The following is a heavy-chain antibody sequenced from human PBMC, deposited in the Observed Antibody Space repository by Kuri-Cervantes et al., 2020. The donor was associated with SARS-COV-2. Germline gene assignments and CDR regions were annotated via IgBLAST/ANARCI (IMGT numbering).Heavy chain of an antibody. Sequence: GESLKIPCAASGFTFSGYGMHWVRQAPGKGLEWVAVISSDGSNKYYADSVKGRFTISRDNSKNTLYLQMNSLRADDTAVYYCAKDPYRSSWYGFDPWGQGTQVTVSS. J-gene: IGHJ5*02. D-gene: IGHD6-13*01. CDR3: AKDPYRSSWYGFDP. CDR1: GFTFSGYG. CDR2: ISSDGSNK. V-gene: IGHV3-30*18.